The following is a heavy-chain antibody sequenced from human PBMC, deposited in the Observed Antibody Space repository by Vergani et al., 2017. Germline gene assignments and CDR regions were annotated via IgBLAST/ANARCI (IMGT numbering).Heavy chain of an antibody. Sequence: EVQLVESGGGLVQPGGSLRLSCAASGFTFSNAWMSWVRQAPGKGLEWVGRIKSKTDGGTTDYAAPVKGRFTISRDDSKNTLYLQMNSLRAEDTAVYYCAKSRYYYDSSGYLPLDYWGQGTLVTVSS. J-gene: IGHJ4*02. CDR1: GFTFSNAW. D-gene: IGHD3-22*01. CDR2: IKSKTDGGTT. CDR3: AKSRYYYDSSGYLPLDY. V-gene: IGHV3-15*01.